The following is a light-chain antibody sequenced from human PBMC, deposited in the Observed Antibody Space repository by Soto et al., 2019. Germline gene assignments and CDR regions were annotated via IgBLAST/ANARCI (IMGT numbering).Light chain of an antibody. V-gene: IGKV4-1*01. J-gene: IGKJ1*01. Sequence: DIVMTQSPDSLAVSLGERATINCKSSQSVLYSSNNKNYLAWYQQKPGQPPKLLIYWASTRESGVPDRFSGSGSGTDFPLTISSLQAEDVAVYYCQQYYSTPPTFGQATKVDIK. CDR3: QQYYSTPPT. CDR1: QSVLYSSNNKNY. CDR2: WAS.